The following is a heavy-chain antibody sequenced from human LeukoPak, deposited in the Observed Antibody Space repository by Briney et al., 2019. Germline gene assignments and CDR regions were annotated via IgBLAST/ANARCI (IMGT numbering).Heavy chain of an antibody. J-gene: IGHJ4*02. Sequence: PGGSLRLSCAASGFTFSSYGMHWVRQAPGKGLEWVAVISYDGSNKYYADSVKGRFTISRDNSKNTLYLQMNSLRAEDTAVYYCAKNSGSYSYTYLFDYWGQGTLVNVSS. V-gene: IGHV3-30*18. CDR3: AKNSGSYSYTYLFDY. CDR2: ISYDGSNK. CDR1: GFTFSSYG. D-gene: IGHD1-26*01.